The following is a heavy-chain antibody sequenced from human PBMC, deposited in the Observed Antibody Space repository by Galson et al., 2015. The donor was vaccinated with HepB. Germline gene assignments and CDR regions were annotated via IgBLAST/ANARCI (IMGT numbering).Heavy chain of an antibody. D-gene: IGHD3-22*01. J-gene: IGHJ4*02. CDR3: ARDYYDSSGYPNFDY. CDR2: IIPILGIA. CDR1: GGTFSSYA. Sequence: SVKVSCKASGGTFSSYAISWVRQAPGQGLEWMGRIIPILGIANYAQKFQGRVTITADKSTSTAYMELSSLRSEDTAVYYCARDYYDSSGYPNFDYWGQGTLVTVSS. V-gene: IGHV1-69*04.